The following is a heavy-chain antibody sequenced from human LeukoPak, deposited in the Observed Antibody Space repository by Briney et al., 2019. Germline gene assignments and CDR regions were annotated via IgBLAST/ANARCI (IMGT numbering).Heavy chain of an antibody. CDR1: GFTFDDYA. CDR3: AKALRAYGSGSYYFDY. Sequence: GGSPRLSCAASGFTFDDYAMHWVRQAPGKGLEWVSGISWNSGSIGYADSVKGRFTISRDNAKNSLYLQMNSLRAEDTALYYCAKALRAYGSGSYYFDYWGQGTLVTVSS. CDR2: ISWNSGSI. V-gene: IGHV3-9*01. D-gene: IGHD3-10*01. J-gene: IGHJ4*02.